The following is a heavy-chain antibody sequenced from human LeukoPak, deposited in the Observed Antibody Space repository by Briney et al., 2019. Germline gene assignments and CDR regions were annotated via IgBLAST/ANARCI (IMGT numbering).Heavy chain of an antibody. Sequence: SETLSLTCAVYGGSFSGYYWSWIRQPPGKGLEWIGEINHSGSTNYNPSLKSRVTISVDTSKKQFSLKLSSVTAADTAVYYCARADIVDTFIDYWGQGTLVTVSS. CDR2: INHSGST. CDR1: GGSFSGYY. J-gene: IGHJ4*02. V-gene: IGHV4-34*01. CDR3: ARADIVDTFIDY. D-gene: IGHD5-12*01.